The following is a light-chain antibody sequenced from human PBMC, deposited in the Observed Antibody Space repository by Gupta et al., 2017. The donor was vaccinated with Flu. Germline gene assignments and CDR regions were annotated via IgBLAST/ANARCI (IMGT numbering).Light chain of an antibody. V-gene: IGLV2-14*01. CDR1: SSDIGRYNY. CDR2: EVT. Sequence: SITISCTGTSSDIGRYNYVSWYQQHPGKVPKLIIFEVTNRPSGVSDRFSGSKSANTASLTISGLQTEDEADYYCSSYTTSSPLVFGGGTKLTVL. J-gene: IGLJ3*02. CDR3: SSYTTSSPLV.